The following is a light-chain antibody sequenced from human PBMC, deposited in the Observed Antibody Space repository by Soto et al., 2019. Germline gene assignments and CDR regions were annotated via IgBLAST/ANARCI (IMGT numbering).Light chain of an antibody. J-gene: IGKJ1*01. CDR2: GAS. CDR3: QQYNNWPRT. CDR1: QSVSGN. Sequence: EIVMTQSPATLSVSPGERATLSCRASQSVSGNLAWYQQKPGQAPRLLIYGASTRATGIPARFSGSGSGTEFTLTISSLESEDFAVYYCQQYNNWPRTFGQGTKVEIK. V-gene: IGKV3-15*01.